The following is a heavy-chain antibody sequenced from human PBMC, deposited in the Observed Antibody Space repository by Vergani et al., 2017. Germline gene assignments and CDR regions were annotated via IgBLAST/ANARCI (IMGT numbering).Heavy chain of an antibody. CDR3: ARHAHDGIRFSHNWFDP. CDR1: GGTFSSYT. Sequence: QVQLVQSGAEVKKPGSSVKVSCKASGGTFSSYTISWVRQAPGQGLEWMGRIIPILGIANYAQKFQGRVTITADKSTSTAYMELSSLRSEDTAVYYCARHAHDGIRFSHNWFDPWGQGTLVTVSS. V-gene: IGHV1-69*02. CDR2: IIPILGIA. D-gene: IGHD5-24*01. J-gene: IGHJ5*02.